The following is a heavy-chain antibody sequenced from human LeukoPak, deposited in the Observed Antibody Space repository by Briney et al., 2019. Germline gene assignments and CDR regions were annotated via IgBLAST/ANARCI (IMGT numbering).Heavy chain of an antibody. D-gene: IGHD2-2*01. V-gene: IGHV1-69*13. J-gene: IGHJ4*02. CDR3: ARVGNIVVVPTAGWYFDY. CDR2: IIPIFCTV. Sequence: SVKVSCKPSGGTFSSYAISWVRQAPGQGREWMGGIIPIFCTVNYVQKLQGRVTSTADASTSTAYMKLSSLRSEATAVCYCARVGNIVVVPTAGWYFDYCGERALVTVSS. CDR1: GGTFSSYA.